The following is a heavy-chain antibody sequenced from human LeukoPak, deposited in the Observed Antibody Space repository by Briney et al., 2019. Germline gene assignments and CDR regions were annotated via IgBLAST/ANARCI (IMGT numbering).Heavy chain of an antibody. V-gene: IGHV1-2*02. Sequence: ASVKVSCKASGYTFTGYYIHWVRQAPGQGLEGMGWINPNSGGTNYAQKFQGRVTMTRDTSISTAYMELSRLRSDDTAVYYCARDHSSSSYFDYWGQGTLVTVSS. D-gene: IGHD6-6*01. CDR3: ARDHSSSSYFDY. J-gene: IGHJ4*02. CDR1: GYTFTGYY. CDR2: INPNSGGT.